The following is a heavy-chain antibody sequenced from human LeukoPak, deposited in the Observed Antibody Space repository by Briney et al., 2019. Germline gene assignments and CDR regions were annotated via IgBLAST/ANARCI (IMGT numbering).Heavy chain of an antibody. CDR1: GFTFSSYS. CDR2: ISSSSSTI. V-gene: IGHV3-48*04. CDR3: ARDHTGSQIDY. D-gene: IGHD1-1*01. J-gene: IGHJ4*02. Sequence: GGSLRLSCAASGFTFSSYSMNWVRQAPGKGLEWVSYISSSSSTIYYADSVKGRFTISRDNAKNSLYLQMNSLRAEDTAMYYCARDHTGSQIDYWGQGTLVTVSS.